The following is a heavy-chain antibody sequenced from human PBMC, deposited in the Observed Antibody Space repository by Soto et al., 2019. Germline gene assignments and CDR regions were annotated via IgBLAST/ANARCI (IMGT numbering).Heavy chain of an antibody. CDR3: ARVPPFFGLYAFDF. J-gene: IGHJ3*01. CDR1: GFPFHSYA. D-gene: IGHD3-10*01. Sequence: EVQLLESGGGLVQPGGSLRLSCAASGFPFHSYAMHWVRQAPGKGLEWVSGISGFSAGSASTYFADSVKGRFITSRDNTSNTLYLQMNALRAEDTDLYYCARVPPFFGLYAFDFWGHGTLVTVSS. CDR2: ISGFSAGSAST. V-gene: IGHV3-23*01.